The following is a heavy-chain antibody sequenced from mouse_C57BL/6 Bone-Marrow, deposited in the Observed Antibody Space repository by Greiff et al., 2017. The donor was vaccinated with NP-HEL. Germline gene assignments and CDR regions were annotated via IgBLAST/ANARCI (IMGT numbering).Heavy chain of an antibody. D-gene: IGHD1-1*01. CDR1: GYTFTDYY. J-gene: IGHJ2*01. V-gene: IGHV1-19*01. Sequence: VQLKESGPVLVKPGASVKMSCKASGYTFTDYYMNWVKQSHGKSLEWIGVINPYNGGTSYNQKFKGKATLTVDKSSSTAYMELNSLTSEDSAVYYCASPLYYYGTYFDYWGQGTTLTVSS. CDR2: INPYNGGT. CDR3: ASPLYYYGTYFDY.